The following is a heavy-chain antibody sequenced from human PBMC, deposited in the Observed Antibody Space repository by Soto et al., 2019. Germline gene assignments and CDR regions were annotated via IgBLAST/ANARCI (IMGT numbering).Heavy chain of an antibody. CDR2: IYSGGST. J-gene: IGHJ4*02. Sequence: GGSLRLSCAASGFTVSSNYMSWVRQAPGKGLEWASVIYSGGSTYYADSVKGRFTISRDNSKNTLYLQMNSLRAEDTAVYYCATTVEMATTIFDYWGQGTLVTVSS. CDR3: ATTVEMATTIFDY. CDR1: GFTVSSNY. V-gene: IGHV3-53*01. D-gene: IGHD5-12*01.